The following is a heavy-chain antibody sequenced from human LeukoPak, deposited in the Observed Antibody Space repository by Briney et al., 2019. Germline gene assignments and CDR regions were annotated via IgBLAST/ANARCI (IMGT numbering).Heavy chain of an antibody. Sequence: SETLSLTCTVSGYSISSGFYWAWIRQPPGKGLEWIGSMYHIGNTYYNPSLKSRVTISVDRSKNQFSLKLSSVTAADTAVYYCARGRADQVRDYWGQGTLVTVSS. D-gene: IGHD2-2*01. CDR3: ARGRADQVRDY. J-gene: IGHJ4*02. V-gene: IGHV4-38-2*02. CDR1: GYSISSGFY. CDR2: MYHIGNT.